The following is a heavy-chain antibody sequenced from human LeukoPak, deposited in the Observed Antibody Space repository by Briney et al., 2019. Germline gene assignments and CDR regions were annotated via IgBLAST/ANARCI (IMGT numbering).Heavy chain of an antibody. J-gene: IGHJ4*02. D-gene: IGHD3-10*01. CDR1: GYTFTSYY. CDR2: INPSGGST. Sequence: ASVKVSCKASGYTFTSYYMHWVRQAPGQGLEWMGIINPSGGSTSYAQKLQGRVTMTTDTSTSTAYMELRSLRSDDTAVYYCARGITMVRGFDYWGQGTLVTVSS. V-gene: IGHV1-46*01. CDR3: ARGITMVRGFDY.